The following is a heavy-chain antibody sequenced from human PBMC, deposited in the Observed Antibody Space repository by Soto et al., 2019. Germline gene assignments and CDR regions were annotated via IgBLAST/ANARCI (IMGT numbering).Heavy chain of an antibody. J-gene: IGHJ4*02. CDR2: IYYSGST. Sequence: SETLSLTCTVSGGSISSGGYYWSWIRQHPGKGLEWIGYIYYSGSTYYNPSLKSRVTISVDTSKNQFSLKLSSVTAADTAVYYCASLFSSGYYEFDYWGQGTLVTVSS. CDR1: GGSISSGGYY. D-gene: IGHD3-22*01. CDR3: ASLFSSGYYEFDY. V-gene: IGHV4-31*03.